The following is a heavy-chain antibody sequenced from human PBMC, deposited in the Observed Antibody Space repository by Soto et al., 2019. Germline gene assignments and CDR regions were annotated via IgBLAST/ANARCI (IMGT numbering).Heavy chain of an antibody. D-gene: IGHD4-4*01. CDR1: GGSFSGYY. J-gene: IGHJ4*02. CDR3: ARIALHCFDY. V-gene: IGHV4-34*01. Sequence: SETLSLTCAVHGGSFSGYYWSWIHQPPGKGLEWIGEINHSGSTNYNPSLKSRVTISVDTSKNQFSLKLSSVTAADTAVYYCARIALHCFDYWGQGTLVTVSS. CDR2: INHSGST.